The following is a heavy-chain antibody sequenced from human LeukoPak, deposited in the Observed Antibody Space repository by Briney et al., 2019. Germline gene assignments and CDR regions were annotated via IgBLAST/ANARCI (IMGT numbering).Heavy chain of an antibody. CDR3: ARHCSSTSCYADWFDP. D-gene: IGHD2-2*01. Sequence: ASVKVSCTASGYTYTSYDINWVRQATGQGLEWMGWMNPNSGNTGYAQKFQGRVTMTRNTSISTAYMELSSLRSEDTAVYYCARHCSSTSCYADWFDPWGQGTLVTVSS. J-gene: IGHJ5*02. V-gene: IGHV1-8*01. CDR1: GYTYTSYD. CDR2: MNPNSGNT.